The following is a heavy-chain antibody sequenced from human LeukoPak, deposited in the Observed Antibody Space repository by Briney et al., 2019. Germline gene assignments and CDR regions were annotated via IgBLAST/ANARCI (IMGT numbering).Heavy chain of an antibody. CDR2: IYDSGSA. V-gene: IGHV4-59*08. CDR1: GGSINSNF. D-gene: IGHD6-19*01. Sequence: SETLSLTCTVSGGSINSNFYTWIRQPPGKGLEWIGNIYDSGSAKYNPSLKSRVTISVDTSKNQFSLKLTSVTAADTAVYYCARHVEQWLTPFDYWGQGTLVTVSS. CDR3: ARHVEQWLTPFDY. J-gene: IGHJ4*02.